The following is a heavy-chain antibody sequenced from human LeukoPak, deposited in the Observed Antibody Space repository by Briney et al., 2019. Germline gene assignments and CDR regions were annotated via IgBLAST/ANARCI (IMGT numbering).Heavy chain of an antibody. CDR2: MNPNSGNT. V-gene: IGHV1-8*03. Sequence: SVKVSCKASGYTFTSYDINWVRQATGQGLEWMGWMNPNSGNTSYAQKFQGRVTITRNTSISTAYMELSRLRSDDTAVYYCAKEHSLSAFDIWGQGTMVTVSS. D-gene: IGHD2-21*01. CDR3: AKEHSLSAFDI. J-gene: IGHJ3*02. CDR1: GYTFTSYD.